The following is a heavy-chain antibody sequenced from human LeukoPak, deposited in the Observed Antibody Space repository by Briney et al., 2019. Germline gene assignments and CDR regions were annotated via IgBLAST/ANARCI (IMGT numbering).Heavy chain of an antibody. CDR2: IKQDGSEK. V-gene: IGHV3-7*01. J-gene: IGHJ6*03. Sequence: GGSLRLSCAASGFTFSSYWMSWVRQAPGKGLEWVANIKQDGSEKYYVDSVKGRFTISRDNAKNSLYLQMNSLRAEDTAVYYCARDRYDFWSGSSSYMDVWGKGTTVTVSS. CDR1: GFTFSSYW. D-gene: IGHD3-3*01. CDR3: ARDRYDFWSGSSSYMDV.